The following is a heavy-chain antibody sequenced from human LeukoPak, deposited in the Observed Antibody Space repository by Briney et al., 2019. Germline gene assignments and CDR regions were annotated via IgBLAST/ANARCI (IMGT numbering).Heavy chain of an antibody. J-gene: IGHJ4*02. V-gene: IGHV3-43*01. D-gene: IGHD3-22*01. CDR1: GFVFDDYS. Sequence: GGSLRPSCAASGFVFDDYSMHWVRQTPGKGLEWISAINWDGSGTYYAESLKGRFTISRDNGDSTLYLQMNNLRTDDTALYHCASEGGYKGPFDYWGRGTLVTVSS. CDR3: ASEGGYKGPFDY. CDR2: INWDGSGT.